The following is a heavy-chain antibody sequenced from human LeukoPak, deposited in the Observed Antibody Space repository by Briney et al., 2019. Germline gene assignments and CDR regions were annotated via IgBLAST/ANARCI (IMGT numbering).Heavy chain of an antibody. Sequence: ASVKVSCKASGYTFTSYDINWVRQATGQGLEWMGWMNPNSGNTGYAQKFQGRVTMTWNTSISTAYMELNSLRSEDTAAYYCARTTSSWSSGSYYGMDVWGQGTTVTVSS. CDR1: GYTFTSYD. CDR3: ARTTSSWSSGSYYGMDV. V-gene: IGHV1-8*01. D-gene: IGHD6-13*01. CDR2: MNPNSGNT. J-gene: IGHJ6*02.